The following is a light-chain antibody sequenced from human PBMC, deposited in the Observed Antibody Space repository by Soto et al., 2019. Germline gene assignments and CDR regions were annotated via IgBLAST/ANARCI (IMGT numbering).Light chain of an antibody. Sequence: EIVLTQSPGTLSLSPGERATLSCRASQSVSSSYLSWYQQKPGQAPMLLIYGASSRATGIPVSVSGSGSGTDFTLTINRLEAEDVAVYCCQQYGSPPLTFGEGTRVDI. CDR2: GAS. CDR1: QSVSSSY. CDR3: QQYGSPPLT. V-gene: IGKV3-20*01. J-gene: IGKJ4*01.